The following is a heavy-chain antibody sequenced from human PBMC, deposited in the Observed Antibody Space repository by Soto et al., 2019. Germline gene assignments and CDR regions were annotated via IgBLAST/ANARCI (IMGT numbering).Heavy chain of an antibody. V-gene: IGHV3-74*01. D-gene: IGHD2-8*01. CDR3: ARDCTSSSCYGFHGY. CDR2: INSDGSST. J-gene: IGHJ4*02. CDR1: GFTFSRYW. Sequence: EVQLVESGGGIVQPGGSLRLSCAASGFTFSRYWMHWVRQAPGKGLVWVSYINSDGSSTTYADSVKGRFTISRDNAKNTLYLQMNSLRDEDTAVYYCARDCTSSSCYGFHGYWGQGTLVTVSS.